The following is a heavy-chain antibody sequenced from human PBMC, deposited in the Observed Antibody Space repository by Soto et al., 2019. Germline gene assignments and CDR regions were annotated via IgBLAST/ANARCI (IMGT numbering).Heavy chain of an antibody. Sequence: ASVKVSCKASGGTFSSYTISWVRQAPGQGLEWMGRIIPILGIANYAQKFQGRVTITADKSTSTAYMELSSLRSEDTAVYYCARSVGGSIAARPTGYYYYYMDVWGKGTTVTVSS. CDR2: IIPILGIA. V-gene: IGHV1-69*02. D-gene: IGHD6-6*01. CDR1: GGTFSSYT. CDR3: ARSVGGSIAARPTGYYYYYMDV. J-gene: IGHJ6*03.